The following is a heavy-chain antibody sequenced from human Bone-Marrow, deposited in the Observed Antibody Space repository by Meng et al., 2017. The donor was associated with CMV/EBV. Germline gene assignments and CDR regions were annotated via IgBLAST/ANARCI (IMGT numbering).Heavy chain of an antibody. V-gene: IGHV3-21*01. CDR1: GFTFSAYN. J-gene: IGHJ3*02. D-gene: IGHD1-26*01. CDR2: ISSSSSYI. CDR3: ASPREPTDYAFDI. Sequence: GESLQISCAASGFTFSAYNMNWVRQAPGKGLEWVSSISSSSSYIYYADSVKSRFTISRDNAKNSLYLQMNSLRAEDTAVYYCASPREPTDYAFDIWGQGTMVTVSS.